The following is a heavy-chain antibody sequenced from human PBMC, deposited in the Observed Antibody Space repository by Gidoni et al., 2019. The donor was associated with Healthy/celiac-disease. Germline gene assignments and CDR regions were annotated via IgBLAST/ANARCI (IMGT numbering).Heavy chain of an antibody. D-gene: IGHD3-3*01. V-gene: IGHV3-15*07. J-gene: IGHJ6*02. Sequence: EVKLVESGGGLVKPGVSLRLSCAASGFTFSNSVMNWVRQAPGKGLGWVGRIKSKTDGGTTDYAAPVKGRFTISRDDSKNTLYLQMNSLKTEDTAVYYCTTEWPEWLDYYYYGMDVWGQGTTVTVSS. CDR3: TTEWPEWLDYYYYGMDV. CDR2: IKSKTDGGTT. CDR1: GFTFSNSV.